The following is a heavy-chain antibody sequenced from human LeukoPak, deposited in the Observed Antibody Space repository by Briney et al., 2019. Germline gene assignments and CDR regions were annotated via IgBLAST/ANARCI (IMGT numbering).Heavy chain of an antibody. CDR3: AKVGQNYDILTYYFDY. D-gene: IGHD3-9*01. Sequence: GGSLRLSCAASGLSFSTFGMTWVRQAPGKGLEWVSAISGSAVITFYADSVKGRFTISRDTSKNALYLQMNSLRVEDTAVYYCAKVGQNYDILTYYFDYWGQGTLVTVSS. CDR1: GLSFSTFG. CDR2: ISGSAVIT. V-gene: IGHV3-23*01. J-gene: IGHJ4*02.